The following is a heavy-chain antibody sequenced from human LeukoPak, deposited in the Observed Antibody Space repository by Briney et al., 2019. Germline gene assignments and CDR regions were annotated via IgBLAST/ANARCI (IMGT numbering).Heavy chain of an antibody. V-gene: IGHV4-38-2*02. CDR1: GYSISSGYY. D-gene: IGHD3-22*01. CDR3: AREGYYDSSGYSY. CDR2: IFHSGST. J-gene: IGHJ4*02. Sequence: SETLSLTCTVSGYSISSGYYWGWIRQPPGKGLEWIGSIFHSGSTNYNPSLKSRVTISVDKSKNQFSLKLSSVTAADTAVYYCAREGYYDSSGYSYWGQGTLVTVSS.